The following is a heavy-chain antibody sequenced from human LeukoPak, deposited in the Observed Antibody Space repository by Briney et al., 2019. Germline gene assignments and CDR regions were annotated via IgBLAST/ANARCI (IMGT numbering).Heavy chain of an antibody. CDR2: IKQDGSEK. V-gene: IGHV3-7*01. CDR3: AREIYGDYWGVWFDP. J-gene: IGHJ5*02. Sequence: GGSLRFSCAASGFTFSSYWMSWVRQAPGKGLEWVANIKQDGSEKYYVDPVKGRFTISRDNAKNSLYLQMNSLRAEDTAVYYCAREIYGDYWGVWFDPWGQGTLVTVSS. D-gene: IGHD4-17*01. CDR1: GFTFSSYW.